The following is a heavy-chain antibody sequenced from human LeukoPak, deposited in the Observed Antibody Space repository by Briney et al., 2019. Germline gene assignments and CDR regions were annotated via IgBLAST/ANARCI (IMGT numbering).Heavy chain of an antibody. CDR1: GFTVSSNY. D-gene: IGHD7-27*01. CDR3: AREDWGPRFDP. CDR2: IYSGGST. Sequence: GGSLRLSCAASGFTVSSNYMSWVRQAPGKGLEWVSVIYSGGSTYYAGSVKGRFTISRDNSKNTLYLQMNSLRAEDTAVYYCAREDWGPRFDPRGQGTLVTVSS. V-gene: IGHV3-53*01. J-gene: IGHJ5*02.